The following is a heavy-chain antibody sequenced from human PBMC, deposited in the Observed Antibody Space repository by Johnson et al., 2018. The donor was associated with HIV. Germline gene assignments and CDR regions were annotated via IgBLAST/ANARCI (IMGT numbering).Heavy chain of an antibody. CDR2: IYSGGST. Sequence: VQLVESGGGLIQPGGSLRPPCAASGFTVSSNYMSWVRQAPGKGLEWVSVIYSGGSTYYADSVKGRFTISRDNSKNTLYLQMDSLRPEDTAVYYCAREIQYFTAFDIWGQGTMVTVSS. CDR1: GFTVSSNY. V-gene: IGHV3-66*03. CDR3: AREIQYFTAFDI. J-gene: IGHJ3*02. D-gene: IGHD3-9*01.